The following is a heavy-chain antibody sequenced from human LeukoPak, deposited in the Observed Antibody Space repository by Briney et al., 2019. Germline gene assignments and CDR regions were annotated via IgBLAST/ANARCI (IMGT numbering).Heavy chain of an antibody. V-gene: IGHV1-18*01. J-gene: IGHJ4*02. Sequence: ASVKVSCKAPGYTFTSYGISWVRQAPGQGLEWMGWISAYNGNTNYAQKLQGRVTMTTDTSTSTAYMELRSLRSDDTAVYYCARGGEYCSSTSCYTKEDYWGQGTLVTVSS. D-gene: IGHD2-2*02. CDR3: ARGGEYCSSTSCYTKEDY. CDR2: ISAYNGNT. CDR1: GYTFTSYG.